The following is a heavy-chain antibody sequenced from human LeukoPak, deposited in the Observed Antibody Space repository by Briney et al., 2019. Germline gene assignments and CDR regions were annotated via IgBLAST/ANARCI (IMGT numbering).Heavy chain of an antibody. Sequence: PGGSLRLSCAASGFTFSSYSMNWVRQPSGKGLEWIGNIYYSGSTYYNPSLESRVTMSLDTSKNQFSLKLSSVTAADTAVYYCARDENGYVWGSFCAWGQGTLVTVSS. J-gene: IGHJ5*02. CDR2: IYYSGST. CDR3: ARDENGYVWGSFCA. CDR1: GFTFSSYS. D-gene: IGHD3-16*01. V-gene: IGHV4-59*12.